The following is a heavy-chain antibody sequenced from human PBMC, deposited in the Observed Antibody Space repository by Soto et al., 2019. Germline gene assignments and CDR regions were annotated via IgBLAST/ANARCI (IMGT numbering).Heavy chain of an antibody. D-gene: IGHD2-2*01. Sequence: PGGSLRLSCAASGFTVSSNYMSWVRQAPGKGLEWVSVIYSGGSTYYADSVKGRFTISRDNSKNTLYLQMNSLRAEDTAVYYCARVIVVVPAALGAFDIWGQGTMVTVSS. V-gene: IGHV3-66*01. CDR1: GFTVSSNY. CDR3: ARVIVVVPAALGAFDI. CDR2: IYSGGST. J-gene: IGHJ3*02.